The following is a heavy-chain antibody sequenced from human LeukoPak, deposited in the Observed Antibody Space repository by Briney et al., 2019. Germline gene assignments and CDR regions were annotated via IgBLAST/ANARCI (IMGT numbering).Heavy chain of an antibody. CDR3: TRSTNLEAFDI. J-gene: IGHJ6*02. CDR2: IYYSGST. D-gene: IGHD2-8*01. Sequence: PSETLSLTCTVSGGSVSSGTYYWSWIRQPPGKGLEWIGYIYYSGSTNYNPSLKSRVTVSVDTSKNQCSLKLNSVTTADTAVYYCTRSTNLEAFDIWGQGTTVTVSS. CDR1: GGSVSSGTYY. V-gene: IGHV4-61*01.